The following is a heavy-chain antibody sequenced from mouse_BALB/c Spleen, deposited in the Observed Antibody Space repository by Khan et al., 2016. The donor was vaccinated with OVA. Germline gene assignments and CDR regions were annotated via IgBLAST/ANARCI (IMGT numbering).Heavy chain of an antibody. Sequence: EVQLQESGPGLVKPSQSLSLTCTVTGYSITSGYAWNWIRQFPGNKLEWMGYISYSGVTSYTPSLKSRISITRDTSKNQLFLQLTSVTTEDTATYYCAKDSYCGDYFDYWGQGTTLTVSS. CDR1: GYSITSGYA. D-gene: IGHD2-12*01. CDR2: ISYSGVT. J-gene: IGHJ2*01. CDR3: AKDSYCGDYFDY. V-gene: IGHV3-2*02.